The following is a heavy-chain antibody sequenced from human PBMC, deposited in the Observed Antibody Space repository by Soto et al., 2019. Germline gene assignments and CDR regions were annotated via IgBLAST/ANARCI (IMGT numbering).Heavy chain of an antibody. V-gene: IGHV4-59*01. CDR2: IYSNGNT. D-gene: IGHD3-10*01. CDR3: ARYPTMVRGLSGYLYYYGMDV. CDR1: GGSMSDYY. Sequence: PSETLSLTCTVSGGSMSDYYWIWIRQSPGKSLEWIAYIYSNGNTDYKPSLKSRVTISFETSNNQFSLKLRSVTAADTAVYYCARYPTMVRGLSGYLYYYGMDVWGRGTTVTVSS. J-gene: IGHJ6*02.